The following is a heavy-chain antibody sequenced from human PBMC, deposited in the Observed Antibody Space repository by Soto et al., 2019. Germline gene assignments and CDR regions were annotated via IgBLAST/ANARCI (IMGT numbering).Heavy chain of an antibody. Sequence: SVKVSCKASGGTFSSYAISWVRQAPGQGLEWMGGIIPIFGTANYAQKFQGRVTITADESTSTAYMELSSLRPEDTAVYYCAHERTSCCSSGCYSMRGYNWFGPWGRGTLFTV. CDR1: GGTFSSYA. D-gene: IGHD2-2*01. CDR3: AHERTSCCSSGCYSMRGYNWFGP. CDR2: IIPIFGTA. V-gene: IGHV1-69*13. J-gene: IGHJ5*02.